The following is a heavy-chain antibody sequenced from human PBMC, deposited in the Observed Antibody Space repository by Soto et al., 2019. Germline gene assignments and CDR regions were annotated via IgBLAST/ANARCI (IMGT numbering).Heavy chain of an antibody. J-gene: IGHJ5*02. CDR1: GFTFSSYS. V-gene: IGHV3-21*01. D-gene: IGHD6-19*01. Sequence: GESLKISCAASGFTFSSYSMNWVRQAPGKGLEWVSSISSSSSYIYYADSVKGRFTISRDNAKNSLYLQMNSLRAEDTAVYYCARDPARIAVAGTARVDPWGQGTLVTVSS. CDR3: ARDPARIAVAGTARVDP. CDR2: ISSSSSYI.